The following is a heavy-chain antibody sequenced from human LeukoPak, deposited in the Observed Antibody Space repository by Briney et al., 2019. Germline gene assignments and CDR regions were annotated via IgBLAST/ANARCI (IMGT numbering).Heavy chain of an antibody. J-gene: IGHJ4*02. CDR2: IKHDGSTK. CDR1: GFTFSHYW. D-gene: IGHD6-25*01. Sequence: GGSLRLSCAASGFTFSHYWMSWVRQAPGKGLEWVANIKHDGSTKYYVDSVKGRFTISRDNAKNSLSLQMSSLRAEDSPVYYCARDTARGDFDYWGQGTLVAVSS. CDR3: ARDTARGDFDY. V-gene: IGHV3-7*01.